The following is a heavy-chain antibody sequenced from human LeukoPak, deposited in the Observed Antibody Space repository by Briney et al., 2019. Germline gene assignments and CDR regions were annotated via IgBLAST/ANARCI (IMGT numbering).Heavy chain of an antibody. Sequence: PGGSLRLSCAASGFTFSSYAVSWVRQAPGKGLEWVSAISGSGGSTYYADSVKGRFTISRDNSKNTLYLQMNSLRAEDTAVYYCAKDLEYSGYDLYYFDYWGQGTLVTVSS. CDR1: GFTFSSYA. V-gene: IGHV3-23*01. D-gene: IGHD5-12*01. CDR3: AKDLEYSGYDLYYFDY. J-gene: IGHJ4*02. CDR2: ISGSGGST.